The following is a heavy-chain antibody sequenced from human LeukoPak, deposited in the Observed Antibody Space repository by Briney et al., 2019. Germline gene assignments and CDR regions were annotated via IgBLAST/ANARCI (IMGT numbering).Heavy chain of an antibody. CDR3: ARSTVRYYYYYMDV. V-gene: IGHV1-8*01. J-gene: IGHJ6*03. CDR2: MNPNSGNT. D-gene: IGHD4-17*01. Sequence: ASVKVSCKASGYTFTSYDINWVRQATGQGLEWMGWMNPNSGNTGYAQKFQGRVTMTRNTSISTAYMELSSLRSEDTAVYYCARSTVRYYYYYMDVWGKGTTVTVSS. CDR1: GYTFTSYD.